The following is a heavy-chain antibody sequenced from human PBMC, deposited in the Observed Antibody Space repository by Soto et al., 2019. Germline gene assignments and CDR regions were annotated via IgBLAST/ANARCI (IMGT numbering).Heavy chain of an antibody. CDR1: GFAFSSHP. Sequence: GGSLRLSCAASGFAFSSHPMSWVRQAPEKGLEWVAGISDGGDLTYNADSVRGRLTISRDNSRNTLYLQMNSLRAEDTAVYYCARRVIGSSRAFDIWGQGTMVTVSS. D-gene: IGHD3-10*01. V-gene: IGHV3-23*01. J-gene: IGHJ3*02. CDR2: ISDGGDLT. CDR3: ARRVIGSSRAFDI.